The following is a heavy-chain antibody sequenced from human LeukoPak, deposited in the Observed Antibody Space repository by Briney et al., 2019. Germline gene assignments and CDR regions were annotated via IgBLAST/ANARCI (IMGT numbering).Heavy chain of an antibody. CDR3: ARGSYDFWSDPDAFDI. V-gene: IGHV4-30-4*08. D-gene: IGHD3-3*01. Sequence: SQTLSLTCTVSGGSISSGDYYWSWIRQPPGKCLEWIGYIYYSGSTYYNPSLKSRVTISVDTSKNQFSLKLSSVTAADTAVYYCARGSYDFWSDPDAFDIWGQGTMVTVSS. J-gene: IGHJ3*02. CDR2: IYYSGST. CDR1: GGSISSGDYY.